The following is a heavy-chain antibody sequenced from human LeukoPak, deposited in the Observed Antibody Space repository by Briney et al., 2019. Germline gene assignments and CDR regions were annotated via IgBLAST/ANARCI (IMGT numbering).Heavy chain of an antibody. CDR2: ISGSGGST. D-gene: IGHD6-6*01. Sequence: GGSLRLSCAASGFTFSSYAMSWVRQAPGKGLEWVSVISGSGGSTYYADPVKGRFTISRDNSKNTLYLQMNSLRAEDTAVYYCAKDAGIAARRGIDYWGQGTLVTVSS. J-gene: IGHJ4*01. CDR1: GFTFSSYA. V-gene: IGHV3-23*01. CDR3: AKDAGIAARRGIDY.